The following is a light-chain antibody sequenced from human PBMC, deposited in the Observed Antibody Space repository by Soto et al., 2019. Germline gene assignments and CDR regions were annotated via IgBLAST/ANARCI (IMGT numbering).Light chain of an antibody. CDR3: AAWDDSLNGPV. Sequence: QSVLAQPPSASGTPGLRVTISCSGSSSNIGSNTVNWYQHLPGTAPKLLIYGDHQRPSGVPDRFSGSKSGTSASLAIGGLQSEDEADYFCAAWDDSLNGPVFGGGTQLTVL. CDR1: SSNIGSNT. CDR2: GDH. V-gene: IGLV1-44*01. J-gene: IGLJ2*01.